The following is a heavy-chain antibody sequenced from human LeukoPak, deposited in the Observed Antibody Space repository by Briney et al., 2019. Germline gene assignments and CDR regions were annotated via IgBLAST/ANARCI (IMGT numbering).Heavy chain of an antibody. CDR1: GGSISSGDYY. CDR3: ARVIADFWSGYPTTNWFDP. CDR2: IYHSGST. Sequence: SSETLSLTCTVSGGSISSGDYYWSWIRQPPGKGLEWIVYIYHSGSTYYNPSLKSRVTISVDRSKNQFSLKLSSVTAADTAVYYCARVIADFWSGYPTTNWFDPWGQGTLVTVSS. J-gene: IGHJ5*02. V-gene: IGHV4-30-2*01. D-gene: IGHD3-3*01.